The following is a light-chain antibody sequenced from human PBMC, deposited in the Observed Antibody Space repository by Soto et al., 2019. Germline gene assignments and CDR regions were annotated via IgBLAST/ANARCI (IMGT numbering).Light chain of an antibody. CDR3: NSYSSTNFYV. J-gene: IGLJ1*01. CDR2: QVT. Sequence: QSVLAQPASVSGSPGQSITISCTGSFSDIAVFNYVSWYQQYPGRAPKLLIYQVTSRASGVSHRFSGSKSGNTASLTISGLQPEDEAEYYCNSYSSTNFYVFSTGNKV. CDR1: FSDIAVFNY. V-gene: IGLV2-14*01.